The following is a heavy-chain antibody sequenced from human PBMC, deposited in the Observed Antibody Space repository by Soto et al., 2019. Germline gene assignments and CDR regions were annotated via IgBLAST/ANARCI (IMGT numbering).Heavy chain of an antibody. J-gene: IGHJ4*02. CDR2: IHEAGCGI. D-gene: IGHD2-15*01. Sequence: EVQLVQSGGGVVQPGGSLRLSCAASGFIFSNYWMSWVRQAPGKGLEWLANIHEAGCGIYYADSVKGRFTISRDNAKNTVYRQTEGRRAEDTAVYYWTREGFGGYLDKWGQGTLVTVSS. CDR1: GFIFSNYW. V-gene: IGHV3-7*04. CDR3: TREGFGGYLDK.